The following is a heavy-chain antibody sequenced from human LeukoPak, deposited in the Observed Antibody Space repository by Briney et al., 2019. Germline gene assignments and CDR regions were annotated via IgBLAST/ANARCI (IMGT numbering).Heavy chain of an antibody. J-gene: IGHJ4*02. CDR2: VYHSGTT. CDR1: GDSITSSY. V-gene: IGHV4-59*01. Sequence: SETLSLTCAVSGDSITSSYWNWVRQSPEKGLEWIGFVYHSGTTSYSPSLKSRVSMSLDMSQNHFSLRLTSETAADTATYYCARARGRNCCLLEYWGQGLPVIVSS. CDR3: ARARGRNCCLLEY. D-gene: IGHD1-14*01.